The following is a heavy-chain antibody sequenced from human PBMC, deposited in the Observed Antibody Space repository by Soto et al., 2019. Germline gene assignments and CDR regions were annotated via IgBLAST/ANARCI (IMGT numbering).Heavy chain of an antibody. CDR3: ARTVTTVIASGYYYYGMDA. CDR2: IIPRFGTA. J-gene: IGHJ6*02. D-gene: IGHD4-4*01. CDR1: AGTFSSYA. Sequence: QVQLVQSGAEVKKPGSSVKVSCKASAGTFSSYAISWVRQAPGQGLEWMGRIIPRFGTANYAQKFQGRVTITADESTSTAYMDLSSLRSEDTAVFYCARTVTTVIASGYYYYGMDAWGQGTTVTVSS. V-gene: IGHV1-69*12.